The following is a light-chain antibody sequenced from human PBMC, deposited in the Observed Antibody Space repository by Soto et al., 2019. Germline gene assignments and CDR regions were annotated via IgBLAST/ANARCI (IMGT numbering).Light chain of an antibody. CDR3: NSYTNTAARV. J-gene: IGLJ1*01. CDR1: SSDVGGYNY. Sequence: QSVLTQPPSASGSPGQSVTISCSGTSSDVGGYNYVSWYQQHPGKAPKLMIYEVSKRPSGVPDRFSGSKSGTTASLTVSGLQAEDEADYYCNSYTNTAARVFGTGTKVTVL. V-gene: IGLV2-8*01. CDR2: EVS.